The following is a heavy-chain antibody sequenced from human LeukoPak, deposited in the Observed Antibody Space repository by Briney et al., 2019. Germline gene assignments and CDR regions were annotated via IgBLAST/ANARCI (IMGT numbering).Heavy chain of an antibody. CDR1: GFTFSDYY. CDR2: ISSSGSTI. Sequence: GGSLRLSCAASGFTFSDYYMSWLRQAPGKGLEGVSYISSSGSTIYFADSVKGRFTISRDNAKNSLYLQMNSLRAEDPAVYYCARDSRRAAAGTRAFDIWGQGTMVTVSS. V-gene: IGHV3-11*01. CDR3: ARDSRRAAAGTRAFDI. J-gene: IGHJ3*02. D-gene: IGHD6-13*01.